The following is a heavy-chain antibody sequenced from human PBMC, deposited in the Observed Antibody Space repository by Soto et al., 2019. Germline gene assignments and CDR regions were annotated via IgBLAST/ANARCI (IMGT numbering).Heavy chain of an antibody. CDR2: ISYDGSHK. CDR3: ARDRADGLRSFDWLCLDY. Sequence: PWGSLRLSCATSGFTFNTFAMHWVRQAPGKGLEWLAVISYDGSHKYYADSVKGRIIISRDNSKNTLYLQMKALRGEDTAVYYCARDRADGLRSFDWLCLDYWGQGTLVTVSS. J-gene: IGHJ4*02. V-gene: IGHV3-30-3*01. D-gene: IGHD3-9*01. CDR1: GFTFNTFA.